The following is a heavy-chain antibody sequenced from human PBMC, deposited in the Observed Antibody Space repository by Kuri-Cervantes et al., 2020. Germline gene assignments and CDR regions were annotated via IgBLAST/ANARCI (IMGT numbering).Heavy chain of an antibody. V-gene: IGHV1-46*01. CDR1: GYTFTGYY. CDR2: INPSGGST. D-gene: IGHD6-13*01. CDR3: ARDSSSWRAPLDY. Sequence: ASVKVSCKASGYTFTGYYMHWVRQAPGQGLEWMGIINPSGGSTSYAQKFQGRVTMTRDTSTSTVYMELSSLRSVDTAVYYCARDSSSWRAPLDYWGQGTLVTVSS. J-gene: IGHJ4*02.